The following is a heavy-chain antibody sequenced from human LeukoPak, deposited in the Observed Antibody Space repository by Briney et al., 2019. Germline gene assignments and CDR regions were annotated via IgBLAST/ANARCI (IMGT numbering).Heavy chain of an antibody. CDR3: ARGSEDIVVVPADTIGY. J-gene: IGHJ4*02. Sequence: GGSLRLFCAASGFTFSSYSMNWVRAAPGKSLECVSSIISRRNYIYYADPVKSRFTITNDNAKNSLYLQMNSLRAEDTAVYYCARGSEDIVVVPADTIGYWGQGTLVTVSS. D-gene: IGHD2-2*01. CDR2: IISRRNYI. V-gene: IGHV3-21*01. CDR1: GFTFSSYS.